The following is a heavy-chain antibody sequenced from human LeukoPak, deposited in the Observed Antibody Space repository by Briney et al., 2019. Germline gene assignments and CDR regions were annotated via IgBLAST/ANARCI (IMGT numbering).Heavy chain of an antibody. CDR2: IIPIFGTA. V-gene: IGHV1-69*13. Sequence: GASVEVSCKASGGTFSSYAISWVRQAPGQGLEWMGGIIPIFGTANYAQKFQGRVTITADESTSTAYMELSSLRSEDTAVYYCARDYYDSSGYYDYWGQGTLVTVSS. CDR3: ARDYYDSSGYYDY. CDR1: GGTFSSYA. J-gene: IGHJ4*02. D-gene: IGHD3-22*01.